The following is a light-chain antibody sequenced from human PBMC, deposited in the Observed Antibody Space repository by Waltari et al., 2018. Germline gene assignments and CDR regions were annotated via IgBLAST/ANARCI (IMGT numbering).Light chain of an antibody. CDR2: AAS. CDR1: QSSSDY. Sequence: TQSPATLSLSPGERATLSCRASQSSSDYLNWYQQKPGKAPKLLIYAASTLQSGVPSRFSGSGSGTDFALTISSLQPEDFATYYCQQSYSFGQGTRLEIK. V-gene: IGKV1-39*01. CDR3: QQSYS. J-gene: IGKJ5*01.